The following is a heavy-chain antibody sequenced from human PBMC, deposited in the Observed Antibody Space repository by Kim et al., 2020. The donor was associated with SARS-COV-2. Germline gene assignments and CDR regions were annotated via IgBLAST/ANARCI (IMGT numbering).Heavy chain of an antibody. Sequence: NYSPSLKSRVIISIHTSKNQFSLKLNSVTPADTAVYYCARLNTSGFYVDYWGQGTLVTVSS. V-gene: IGHV4-61*07. D-gene: IGHD3-9*01. CDR3: ARLNTSGFYVDY. J-gene: IGHJ4*02.